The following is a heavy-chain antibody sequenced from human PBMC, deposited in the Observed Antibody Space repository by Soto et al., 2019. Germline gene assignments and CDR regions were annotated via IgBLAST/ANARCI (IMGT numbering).Heavy chain of an antibody. D-gene: IGHD2-15*01. CDR3: ARDRYCSGGSCYGSTTPFDY. Sequence: ASVKVSCKASGYTLTSYGISWVRQAPGQGLEWMGWISAYNGNTNYAQKLQGRVTMTTDTSTSTAYMELRSLRSDDTAVYYCARDRYCSGGSCYGSTTPFDYWGQGTLVTVSS. V-gene: IGHV1-18*01. CDR1: GYTLTSYG. CDR2: ISAYNGNT. J-gene: IGHJ4*02.